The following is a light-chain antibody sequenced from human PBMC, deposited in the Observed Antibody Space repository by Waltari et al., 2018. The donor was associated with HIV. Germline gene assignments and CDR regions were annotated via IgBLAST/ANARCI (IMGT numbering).Light chain of an antibody. Sequence: SYELTQSPSVSVSPGQTARITCSGDALPKQYAFWYQQKPGQAPVLVTYTDSARPSGLPERFSGSSSGTPVTLTISGVQAEDEADYYCQSVDSSGTYPVIFGGGTKLTVL. CDR2: TDS. CDR3: QSVDSSGTYPVI. CDR1: ALPKQY. J-gene: IGLJ2*01. V-gene: IGLV3-25*03.